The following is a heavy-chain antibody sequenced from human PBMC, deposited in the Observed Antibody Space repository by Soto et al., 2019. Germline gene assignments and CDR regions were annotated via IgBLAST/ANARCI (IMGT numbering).Heavy chain of an antibody. CDR1: GFTFSSYW. CDR2: INQDGSEK. CDR3: ARNRDIVGHFDT. D-gene: IGHD2-15*01. Sequence: GGSLRLSCTASGFTFSSYWMSWVRQAPEEGLEWVANINQDGSEKYYVDSVKGRFTIPRDIAKNSLYLQMNSLRAEDTAVYYCARNRDIVGHFDTWGQGTLVTVSS. V-gene: IGHV3-7*03. J-gene: IGHJ5*01.